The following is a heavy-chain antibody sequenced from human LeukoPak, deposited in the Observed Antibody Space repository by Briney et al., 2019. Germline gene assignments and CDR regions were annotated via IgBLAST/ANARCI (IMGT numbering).Heavy chain of an antibody. CDR2: INPNSGGT. V-gene: IGHV1-2*06. CDR3: ARYHSSSRNAFDI. D-gene: IGHD6-6*01. CDR1: GYTFTGYY. Sequence: GASVKVSCKASGYTFTGYYMHWLRQAPGQGLEWMGRINPNSGGTNYAQKFQGRVTMTRDTSISTAYMELSRLRSDDPAVYYGARYHSSSRNAFDIWGQGTIVTVSS. J-gene: IGHJ3*02.